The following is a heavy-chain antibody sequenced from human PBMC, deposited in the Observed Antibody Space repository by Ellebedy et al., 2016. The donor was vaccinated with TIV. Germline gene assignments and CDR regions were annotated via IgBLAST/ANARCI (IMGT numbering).Heavy chain of an antibody. CDR3: ARQHDILTGYPDY. CDR1: GYSFTSYW. V-gene: IGHV5-51*01. D-gene: IGHD3-9*01. Sequence: PGGSLRLSCKGSGYSFTSYWIGWVRQMPGKGLEWMGIIYPGDSDTRYSPSFQGQVTISADKSISTAYLQWSSMKASDTAMYYCARQHDILTGYPDYWGQGTLVTVSS. J-gene: IGHJ4*02. CDR2: IYPGDSDT.